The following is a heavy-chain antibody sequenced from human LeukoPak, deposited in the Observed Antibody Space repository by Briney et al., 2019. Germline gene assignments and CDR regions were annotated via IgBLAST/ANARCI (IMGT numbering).Heavy chain of an antibody. V-gene: IGHV4-59*01. J-gene: IGHJ3*02. CDR2: IYYSGST. D-gene: IGHD1-26*01. CDR1: GGSISSYY. Sequence: PSETLSLTCTVSGGSISSYYWSWIRQPPGKGLEWIGYIYYSGSTNHNPSLKSRVTISVDTSKNQFSLKLSSVTAADTAVYYCARGPHNVVGASPGAFDIWGQGTMVTVSS. CDR3: ARGPHNVVGASPGAFDI.